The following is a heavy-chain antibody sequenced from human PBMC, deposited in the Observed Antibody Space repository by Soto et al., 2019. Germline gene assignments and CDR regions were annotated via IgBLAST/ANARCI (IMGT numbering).Heavy chain of an antibody. CDR2: TYYRSKWYN. V-gene: IGHV6-1*01. CDR3: ARDRKGGFVMDV. CDR1: GDSVSSNRAA. J-gene: IGHJ6*02. D-gene: IGHD3-16*01. Sequence: SQTLSLTCAISGDSVSSNRAAWNWIRQSPSRGLEWLGRTYYRSKWYNDYAVSVKGRISINPDTSKNLFSLQLNSVTPEDTAVYCCARDRKGGFVMDVWGQGTTVTVSS.